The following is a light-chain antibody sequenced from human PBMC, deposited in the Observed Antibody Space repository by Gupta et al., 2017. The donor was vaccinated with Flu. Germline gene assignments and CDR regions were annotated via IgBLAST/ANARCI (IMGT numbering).Light chain of an antibody. Sequence: SYVLTQSPSVSVAPGKTARITCGGNIIGGESVHWYQHKPGQAPVLVVYDDSDRPSTIPERFSGSTSGNTATLTISRVEAGDEADYYCQVWDNDSDHPVFGGGTKLTVL. CDR3: QVWDNDSDHPV. V-gene: IGLV3-21*03. CDR2: DDS. CDR1: IIGGES. J-gene: IGLJ3*02.